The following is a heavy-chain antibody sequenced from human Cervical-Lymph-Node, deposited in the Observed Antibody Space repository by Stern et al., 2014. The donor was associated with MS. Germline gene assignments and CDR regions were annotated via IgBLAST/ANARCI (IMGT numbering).Heavy chain of an antibody. V-gene: IGHV3-9*01. CDR3: AKDIIPSTQRLRWGFDH. CDR1: GFIFDDYA. CDR2: ISWNSGSI. D-gene: IGHD4-23*01. J-gene: IGHJ4*02. Sequence: EVQLVESGGGLVQPGRSLRLSCAASGFIFDDYAMHWVRQAPGKGLEWVSGISWNSGSIGYADSVKGRFTISRDNAKNSLYLHMNSLRADDTALYYCAKDIIPSTQRLRWGFDHWGQGTLVTVSS.